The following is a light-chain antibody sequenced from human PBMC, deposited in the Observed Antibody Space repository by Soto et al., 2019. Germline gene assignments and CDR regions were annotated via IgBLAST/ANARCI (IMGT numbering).Light chain of an antibody. Sequence: EIVMTQSPATLSVSPGERATLSCRASQSVSSNLAWYQQKPGQAPRLLIYGASTRATGIPARFSGSGSGTEFTLTISSLQSEDCAVYYCQQYNNWPPRGTFGQGTKVERK. V-gene: IGKV3-15*01. CDR3: QQYNNWPPRGT. CDR2: GAS. J-gene: IGKJ1*01. CDR1: QSVSSN.